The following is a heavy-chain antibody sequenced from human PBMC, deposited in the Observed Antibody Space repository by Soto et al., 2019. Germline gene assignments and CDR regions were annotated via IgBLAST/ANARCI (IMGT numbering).Heavy chain of an antibody. D-gene: IGHD2-15*01. CDR3: ARILGYCSGGSCDF. CDR2: INAGNGNT. J-gene: IGHJ4*02. CDR1: GYTFTSYA. Sequence: ASVKVPCKASGYTFTSYAMHWVRQAPGQRLEWMGWINAGNGNTKYSQKFQGRVTITMDTSASTVYMELSSLRSEDTAVYYCARILGYCSGGSCDFWGQGTLVTVSS. V-gene: IGHV1-3*01.